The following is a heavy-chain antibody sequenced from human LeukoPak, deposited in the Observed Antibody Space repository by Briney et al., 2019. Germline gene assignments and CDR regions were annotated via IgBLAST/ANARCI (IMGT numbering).Heavy chain of an antibody. D-gene: IGHD3-3*01. V-gene: IGHV4-61*02. CDR2: IYTSGST. J-gene: IGHJ4*02. Sequence: PSETLSLTCTVSGGSSSSGSYYWSWIRQPAGKGLEWIGRIYTSGSTNYNPSLKSRVTISVDTSKNQFSLKLSSVTAADTAVYYCAREYYDFWSGKPTYFDYWGQGTLVTVSS. CDR1: GGSSSSGSYY. CDR3: AREYYDFWSGKPTYFDY.